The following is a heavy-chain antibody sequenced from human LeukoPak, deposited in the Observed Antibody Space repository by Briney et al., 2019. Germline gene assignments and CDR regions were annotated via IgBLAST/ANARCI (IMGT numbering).Heavy chain of an antibody. CDR2: ISGSGGST. CDR3: ARESGSYSFDY. J-gene: IGHJ4*02. D-gene: IGHD1-26*01. Sequence: GGSLRLSCAASGFTFSSYAMSWVRQAPGKGLEWVSGISGSGGSTYYADSVKGRFTISRDNAKNSLYLQMNSLRAEDTAVYYCARESGSYSFDYWGQGTLVTVSS. CDR1: GFTFSSYA. V-gene: IGHV3-23*01.